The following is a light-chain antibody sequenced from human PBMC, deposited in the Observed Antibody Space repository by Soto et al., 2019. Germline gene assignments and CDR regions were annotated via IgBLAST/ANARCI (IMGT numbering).Light chain of an antibody. CDR1: SSNIGTNT. CDR3: AAWNARLKGVV. V-gene: IGLV1-44*01. Sequence: QYVLTQPPSTSGTPGQRVTISCSGSSSNIGTNTVNWYQLVQGTAPKLLIYSNDQRHSGVPDRFYGSKSGTSVTLAISGLQSEDEADYFCAAWNARLKGVVFGGGTKLTVL. CDR2: SND. J-gene: IGLJ3*02.